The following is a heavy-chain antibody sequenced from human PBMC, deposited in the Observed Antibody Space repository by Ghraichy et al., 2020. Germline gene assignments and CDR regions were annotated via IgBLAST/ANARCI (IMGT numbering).Heavy chain of an antibody. CDR3: ARDDARGGVYSGYDFGMSGAFDI. J-gene: IGHJ3*02. CDR2: IYYSGST. CDR1: GGSISSYY. Sequence: SQTLSLTCTVSGGSISSYYWSWIRQPPGKGLEWIGYIYYSGSTNYNPSLKSRVTISVDTSKNQFSLKLSSVTAADTAVYYCARDDARGGVYSGYDFGMSGAFDIWGQGTMVTVSS. D-gene: IGHD5-12*01. V-gene: IGHV4-59*01.